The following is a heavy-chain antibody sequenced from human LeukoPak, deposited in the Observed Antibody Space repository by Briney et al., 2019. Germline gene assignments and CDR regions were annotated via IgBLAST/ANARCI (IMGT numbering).Heavy chain of an antibody. CDR1: GGTFSSYA. Sequence: SVKVSCKASGGTFSSYAISWVRQAPGQGLEWMGGIIPIFGTANYAQKFQGRVTITRDTSASTAYMELSSLRSEDTAVYYCAREELVERLFDYWGQGTLVTVSS. CDR3: AREELVERLFDY. CDR2: IIPIFGTA. D-gene: IGHD6-13*01. V-gene: IGHV1-69*05. J-gene: IGHJ4*02.